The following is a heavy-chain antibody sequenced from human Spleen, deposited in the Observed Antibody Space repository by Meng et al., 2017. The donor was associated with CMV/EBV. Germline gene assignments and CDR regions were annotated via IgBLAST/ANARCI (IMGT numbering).Heavy chain of an antibody. CDR2: LYRRGDT. J-gene: IGHJ6*02. CDR3: ASGVTIGPSGPPYYYYGMDV. V-gene: IGHV3-66*02. CDR1: GFIVSSTY. Sequence: GGSLRLSCAASGFIVSSTYVHWVRQAPGKGLEWVSVLYRRGDTYYADSVKGRFTISRDSSKNILYLQMTSLRAEDTAVYYCASGVTIGPSGPPYYYYGMDVWGQGTTVTVSS. D-gene: IGHD3-3*01.